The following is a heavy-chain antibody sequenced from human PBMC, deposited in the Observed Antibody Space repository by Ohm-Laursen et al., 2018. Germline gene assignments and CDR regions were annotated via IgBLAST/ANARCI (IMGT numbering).Heavy chain of an antibody. J-gene: IGHJ4*02. V-gene: IGHV3-7*01. CDR1: GFTFNQYT. CDR3: VRDRRGGSIELRA. D-gene: IGHD6-6*01. CDR2: INQDGSEK. Sequence: SLRLSCSASGFTFNQYTTNWFRQAPGKGLESVASINQDGSEKYFVDSVRGRFTIYRDNAKNSLYLQMNSLRAEDTAVYYCVRDRRGGSIELRAGGQGALVTVSS.